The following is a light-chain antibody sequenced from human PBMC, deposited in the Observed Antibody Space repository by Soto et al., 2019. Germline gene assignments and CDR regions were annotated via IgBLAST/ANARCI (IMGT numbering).Light chain of an antibody. J-gene: IGKJ1*01. CDR3: QRYDSHSRT. CDR2: DAS. V-gene: IGKV1-5*01. Sequence: DIQMTQSPSTLSASVGDRVTITCRASQSITTWLAWYQQKPGKAPKLLIYDASSLESGVPLRFSGSGSGTEFTLTISSLQPDDSATYYCQRYDSHSRTFGQGTQ. CDR1: QSITTW.